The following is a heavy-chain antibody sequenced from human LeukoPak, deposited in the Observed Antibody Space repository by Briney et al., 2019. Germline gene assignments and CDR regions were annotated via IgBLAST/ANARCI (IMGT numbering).Heavy chain of an antibody. CDR2: LNSDGSST. V-gene: IGHV3-74*01. D-gene: IGHD2-2*01. Sequence: GGSLRLSCAASGFTFSTYWMHWVRQAPGKGLVWVSRLNSDGSSTTYADSVKGRFTISRDNAKNTLYLQMNSLRTEDTAVYYCARGGVVPAASFDYWGQGTLVTVSS. J-gene: IGHJ4*02. CDR1: GFTFSTYW. CDR3: ARGGVVPAASFDY.